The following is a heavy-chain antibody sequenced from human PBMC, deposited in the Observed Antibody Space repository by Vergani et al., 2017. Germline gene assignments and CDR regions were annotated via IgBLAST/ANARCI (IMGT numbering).Heavy chain of an antibody. J-gene: IGHJ6*02. CDR2: ISYDGSNK. V-gene: IGHV3-30*01. D-gene: IGHD3-3*01. Sequence: QVQLVESGGGVVQPGRSLRLSCAASGFTFSSYAMHWVRQAPGKGLEWVAVISYDGSNKYYADSVKGRFTISRDNSKNTLYLQMNSLRAEDTAVYYCAREGRDDFWSGYLTSLYYYYGMDVWGQGTTVTVSS. CDR3: AREGRDDFWSGYLTSLYYYYGMDV. CDR1: GFTFSSYA.